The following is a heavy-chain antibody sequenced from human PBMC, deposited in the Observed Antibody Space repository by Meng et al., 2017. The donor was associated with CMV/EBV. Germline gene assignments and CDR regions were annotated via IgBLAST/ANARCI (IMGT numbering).Heavy chain of an antibody. CDR3: ARRGSYYGSGSYYNRFDP. CDR1: GGTFSSYA. J-gene: IGHJ5*02. Sequence: QGPLGQSGAEVKKPWSSVKVSCKASGGTFSSYAISWVRQAPGQGLEWMGGIIPIFGTANYAQKFQGRVTITADESTSTAYMELSSLRSEDTAVYYCARRGSYYGSGSYYNRFDPWGQGTLVTVSS. V-gene: IGHV1-69*12. D-gene: IGHD3-10*01. CDR2: IIPIFGTA.